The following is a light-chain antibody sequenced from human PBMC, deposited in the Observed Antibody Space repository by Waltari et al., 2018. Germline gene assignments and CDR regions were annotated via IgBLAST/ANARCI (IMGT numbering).Light chain of an antibody. CDR1: SSNIGSYYD. Sequence: QSALTQPPSVSGAPGQRVTISCTGSSSNIGSYYDVHWYQQLPGTAPRLLIYGNNNRPSEVPERFSGSKSGTSASLAINGLQTEDEADYYCQSYDSSLSGSVFGGGTRLTVL. CDR2: GNN. CDR3: QSYDSSLSGSV. V-gene: IGLV1-40*01. J-gene: IGLJ3*02.